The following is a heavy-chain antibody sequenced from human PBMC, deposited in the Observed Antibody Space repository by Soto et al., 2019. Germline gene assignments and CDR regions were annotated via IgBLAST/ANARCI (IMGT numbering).Heavy chain of an antibody. V-gene: IGHV3-48*01. D-gene: IGHD3-3*01. J-gene: IGHJ6*03. CDR2: ISSSSSTI. CDR3: ARGFGINGYMDV. Sequence: EVQLVESGGGLVQPGGSLRLSCAASGFTFSSYSMNWVRQAPGKGLEWVSYISSSSSTIYYADSVKGRFTISRDNAKNSLYLQMNSLRAEDTAVYYCARGFGINGYMDVWGNGTTVTVSS. CDR1: GFTFSSYS.